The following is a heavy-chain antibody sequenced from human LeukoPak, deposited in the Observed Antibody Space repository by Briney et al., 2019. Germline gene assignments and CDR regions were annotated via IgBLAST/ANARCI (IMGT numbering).Heavy chain of an antibody. J-gene: IGHJ4*02. Sequence: SETLSLTCAVYVGSFSGYYWSWIRQPPGKGLEWIGENKHSGSTNYNPSLKSRVTISGDTSKTQYSLKLSSVTAADTAVYYCARHLRSGRARYFDYWGQGTLVTVSS. V-gene: IGHV4-34*01. CDR2: NKHSGST. CDR1: VGSFSGYY. D-gene: IGHD3-10*01. CDR3: ARHLRSGRARYFDY.